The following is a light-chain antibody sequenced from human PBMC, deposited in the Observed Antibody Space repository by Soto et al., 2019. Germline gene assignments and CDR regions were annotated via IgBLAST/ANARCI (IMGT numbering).Light chain of an antibody. CDR3: MQALQTPIT. CDR1: QSLLHSNGYNY. V-gene: IGKV2-28*01. CDR2: LGS. J-gene: IGKJ5*01. Sequence: DIVMTQSPLSLPVTPGEPASISCRSSQSLLHSNGYNYLDWYLQKPGQSPQLLIYLGSNRASGVXDXXSGSGSGTDLTLKISRVEAEDVGVYYCMQALQTPITFGQGTRLEIK.